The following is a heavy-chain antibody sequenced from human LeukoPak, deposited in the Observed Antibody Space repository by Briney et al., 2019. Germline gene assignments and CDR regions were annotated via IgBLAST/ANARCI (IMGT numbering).Heavy chain of an antibody. CDR2: ISGSGGST. CDR3: AKDPLAVTTRFDY. V-gene: IGHV3-23*01. Sequence: PGGSLRLSCAAPGFTFSSYAMSWVRQAPGKGLEWVSAISGSGGSTYDADGVKGRVTIARDNSKNTLYLQMNSLRAEDTAVYYCAKDPLAVTTRFDYWGQGTLVTVSS. D-gene: IGHD2-21*02. J-gene: IGHJ4*02. CDR1: GFTFSSYA.